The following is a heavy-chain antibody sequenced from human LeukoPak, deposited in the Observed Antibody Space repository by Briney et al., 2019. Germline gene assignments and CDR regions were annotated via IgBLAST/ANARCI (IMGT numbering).Heavy chain of an antibody. Sequence: ASVKVSCKASGYTFTSYAMHWVRQAPGQRLEWMGWINAGNGNTKYSQKFQGRVTITRDTSASTAYMELSSLRSEDTAVYYCARDARRNGNWFDPWGXGTLVTVSS. D-gene: IGHD1-1*01. V-gene: IGHV1-3*01. CDR1: GYTFTSYA. J-gene: IGHJ5*02. CDR3: ARDARRNGNWFDP. CDR2: INAGNGNT.